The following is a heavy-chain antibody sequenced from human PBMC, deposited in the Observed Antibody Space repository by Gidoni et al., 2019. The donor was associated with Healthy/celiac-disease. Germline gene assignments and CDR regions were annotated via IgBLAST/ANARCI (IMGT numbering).Heavy chain of an antibody. J-gene: IGHJ3*02. Sequence: EVQLLESGGGLVQPGGSLRLSCAASGFTFSSYAMSWVRQAPGKGLEWVSAISGSGGSTYYADSVKGRFTISRDNSKNTLYLQMNSLRAEDTAVYYCAHMGEELLEAFGAFDIWGQGTMVTVSS. CDR2: ISGSGGST. V-gene: IGHV3-23*01. CDR1: GFTFSSYA. CDR3: AHMGEELLEAFGAFDI. D-gene: IGHD1-26*01.